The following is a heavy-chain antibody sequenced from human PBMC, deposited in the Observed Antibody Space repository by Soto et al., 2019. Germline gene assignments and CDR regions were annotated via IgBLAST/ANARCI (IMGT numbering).Heavy chain of an antibody. CDR3: ARMYGYYFDY. D-gene: IGHD2-8*01. V-gene: IGHV3-33*01. CDR1: GFTFSSHG. Sequence: PGGSLRLSCAASGFTFSSHGIHWVRQAPGKGLEWVAVIWYDGSNKYYPDSVKGRFTISRDNSKNTVYLQMNSLRAEDTAVYYCARMYGYYFDYWGQGTLVTVYS. CDR2: IWYDGSNK. J-gene: IGHJ4*02.